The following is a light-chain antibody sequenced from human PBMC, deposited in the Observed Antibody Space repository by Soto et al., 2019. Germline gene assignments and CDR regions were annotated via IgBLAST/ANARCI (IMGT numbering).Light chain of an antibody. J-gene: IGLJ2*01. CDR3: SSYTTSSTVV. CDR2: EVS. Sequence: QSALTQPASVSGSPGQSITISCTGTSSDVGAYNYVSWYQQHPGKAPQLIIYEVSNRPSGVSSRFSGSKSGNTASLTISGLQAEDEADYYCSSYTTSSTVVFGGGTKLTVL. V-gene: IGLV2-14*01. CDR1: SSDVGAYNY.